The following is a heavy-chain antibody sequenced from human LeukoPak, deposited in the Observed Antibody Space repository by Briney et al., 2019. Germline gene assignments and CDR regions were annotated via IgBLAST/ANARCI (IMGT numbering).Heavy chain of an antibody. CDR1: GFTFSSYG. V-gene: IGHV3-7*01. CDR2: IKQDGSEK. Sequence: GGSLRLSCAASGFTFSSYGVHWVRQAPGKGLEWVANIKQDGSEKYYVDSVKGRFTISRDNAKNSLYLQMNSLRAEDTAVYYCARDIIGYCSGGSCYSDYWGQGTLVTVSS. CDR3: ARDIIGYCSGGSCYSDY. J-gene: IGHJ4*02. D-gene: IGHD2-15*01.